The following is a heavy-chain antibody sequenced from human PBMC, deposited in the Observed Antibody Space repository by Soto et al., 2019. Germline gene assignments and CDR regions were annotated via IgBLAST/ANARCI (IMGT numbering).Heavy chain of an antibody. J-gene: IGHJ5*02. CDR1: GGSFIGYY. CDR2: INHSGST. CDR3: ASLSWFDP. V-gene: IGHV4-34*01. Sequence: PSETLSLTCAVYGGSFIGYYWSWIRQPPGKGLEWIGEINHSGSTNYNPSLKSRVTISVDTSKNQFSLKLSSVTAADTAVYYCASLSWFDPWGQGTLVTVSS.